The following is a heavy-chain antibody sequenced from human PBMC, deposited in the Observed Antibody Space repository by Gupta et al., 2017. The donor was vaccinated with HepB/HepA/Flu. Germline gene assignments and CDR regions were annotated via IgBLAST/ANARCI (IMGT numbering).Heavy chain of an antibody. D-gene: IGHD2-2*03. Sequence: QVQLQQWGAGLLKRSETLSLTCAVYGGCFSGYYWSWIRQPPGKGLEWIGEINHSGSTNYNPSLKSRVTISVDTSKNQFSLKLSSVTAADTAVYYCARGRAYGYCSSTSCYADYWGQGTLVTVSS. J-gene: IGHJ4*02. CDR3: ARGRAYGYCSSTSCYADY. V-gene: IGHV4-34*01. CDR1: GGCFSGYY. CDR2: INHSGST.